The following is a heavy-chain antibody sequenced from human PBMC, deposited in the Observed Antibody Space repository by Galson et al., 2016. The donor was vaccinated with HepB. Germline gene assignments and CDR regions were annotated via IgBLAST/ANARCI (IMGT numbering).Heavy chain of an antibody. CDR2: IFHTGFT. V-gene: IGHV4-4*02. D-gene: IGHD2-15*01. J-gene: IGHJ4*02. CDR1: GASISTNNW. CDR3: ARRNCSDGTCYPLDL. Sequence: SETLSLTCAVSGASISTNNWWSWVRQPPGKGLEWIGEIFHTGFTNYNPSLRSRVTISLDKSKNHFSLRLTSVTAADTAVYYCARRNCSDGTCYPLDLWGQGTLVTVSS.